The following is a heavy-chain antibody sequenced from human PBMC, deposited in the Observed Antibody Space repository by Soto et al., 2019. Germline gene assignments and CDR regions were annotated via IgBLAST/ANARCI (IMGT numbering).Heavy chain of an antibody. D-gene: IGHD1-1*01. CDR1: GSIFGGYG. Sequence: GGSLRLSCAASGSIFGGYGMHWVRQAPGKGLEWVAGIRFDGSNENYADSAKGRFTVSRDTSTNTVYLQMNSLRAEDTARYYWGKDIRSGSIDYGGQGPLVTVSS. CDR2: IRFDGSNE. V-gene: IGHV3-30*02. CDR3: GKDIRSGSIDY. J-gene: IGHJ4*02.